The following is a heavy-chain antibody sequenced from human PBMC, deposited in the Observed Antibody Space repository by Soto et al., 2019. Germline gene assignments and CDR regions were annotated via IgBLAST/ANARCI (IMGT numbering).Heavy chain of an antibody. V-gene: IGHV3-9*01. J-gene: IGHJ4*02. Sequence: EVQLVESGGGLVQPGRSLRLSCAASGFTFDDYAMHWVRQAPGKGLEWVSGISWNSGSIGYADSVKGRFTISRDNAKNSLYLQMNSLRAEDTALYYCAKKRAVAGLDYWGQGTLVTVSS. D-gene: IGHD6-19*01. CDR3: AKKRAVAGLDY. CDR2: ISWNSGSI. CDR1: GFTFDDYA.